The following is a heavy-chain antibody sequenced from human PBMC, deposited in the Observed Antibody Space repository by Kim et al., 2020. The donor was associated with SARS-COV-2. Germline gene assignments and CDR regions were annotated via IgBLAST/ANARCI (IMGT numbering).Heavy chain of an antibody. J-gene: IGHJ4*01. Sequence: GGSLRLSCAASGFTFRNYWLSWVRQAPGKGLEWVANIKQDGSEKYYVDSVKGRFTISRDNAKNSLYLQMNSLRAEDTAVYYCARGGPEWEPLFDYWGQGTLVTVSS. D-gene: IGHD1-26*01. CDR3: ARGGPEWEPLFDY. CDR2: IKQDGSEK. V-gene: IGHV3-7*03. CDR1: GFTFRNYW.